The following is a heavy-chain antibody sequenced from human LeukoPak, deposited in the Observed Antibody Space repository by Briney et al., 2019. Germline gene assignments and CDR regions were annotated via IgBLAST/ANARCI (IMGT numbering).Heavy chain of an antibody. D-gene: IGHD6-19*01. Sequence: GGSLRLSCAASGFTFSSYAMSWVRQAPGKGLEWVSGINWNGGSTGYADSVKGRFTISRDNAKNSLYLQMNSLRAEDTALYYCARATAGSESSGWYSSDYYYYMDVWGKGTTVTVSS. CDR2: INWNGGST. CDR3: ARATAGSESSGWYSSDYYYYMDV. CDR1: GFTFSSYA. V-gene: IGHV3-20*04. J-gene: IGHJ6*03.